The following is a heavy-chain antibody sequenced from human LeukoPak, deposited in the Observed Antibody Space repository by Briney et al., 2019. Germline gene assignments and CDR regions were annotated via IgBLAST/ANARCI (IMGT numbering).Heavy chain of an antibody. CDR2: INPSGGGT. V-gene: IGHV1-46*01. D-gene: IGHD6-19*01. CDR3: ARRSGWI. Sequence: ASVKVSCKASGYTFANYYMHWVRQAPGQGLEWMGTINPSGGGTSYSPKFQGRVTMTTDTSTSTVYMELISLRSEDTAVYYCARRSGWIWGQGSLVTVSS. J-gene: IGHJ4*02. CDR1: GYTFANYY.